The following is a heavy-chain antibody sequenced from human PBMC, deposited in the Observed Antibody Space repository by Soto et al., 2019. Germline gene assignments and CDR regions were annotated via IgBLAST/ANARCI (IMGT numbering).Heavy chain of an antibody. CDR3: ARVANDYGDYFAVDY. CDR2: VYYSGGT. V-gene: IGHV4-59*01. D-gene: IGHD4-17*01. Sequence: ASETLSLTCTVSGGSISSYYWSWIRQPPGKGLEWIGNVYYSGGTSYNPSLESRVTISVDTSKNQFSLKLSSVTAADTAVYYCARVANDYGDYFAVDYWAQGISVPVSS. J-gene: IGHJ4*02. CDR1: GGSISSYY.